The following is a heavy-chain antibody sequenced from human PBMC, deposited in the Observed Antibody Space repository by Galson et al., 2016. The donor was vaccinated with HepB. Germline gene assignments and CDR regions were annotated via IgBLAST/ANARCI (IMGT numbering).Heavy chain of an antibody. CDR1: GFTFSNYA. V-gene: IGHV3-23*01. Sequence: SLRLSCAASGFTFSNYAMTWVRQAPGKGLEWVSGISPTGASTYYADSVQGRFTISRDNSKNMLHLQMNSLRAEDTAVYYCARATSIVVVTPPCWGQGTLVTVSS. CDR2: ISPTGAST. CDR3: ARATSIVVVTPPC. J-gene: IGHJ4*02. D-gene: IGHD2-21*02.